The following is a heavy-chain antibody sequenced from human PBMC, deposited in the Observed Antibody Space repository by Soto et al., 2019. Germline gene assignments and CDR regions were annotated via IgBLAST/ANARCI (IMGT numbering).Heavy chain of an antibody. CDR1: GYSISSGSYN. V-gene: IGHV4-39*01. Sequence: QLQLQESGPGLVKPSETLSLTCTVSGYSISSGSYNWGWIRQPPGKGLEWIASIRYSGTTYYNPSLRSRVTISVDTSKNQFSLNLSSVTAADTAVYYCARHAQAAPQILGYWGQGTLVTVSS. D-gene: IGHD6-13*01. CDR3: ARHAQAAPQILGY. J-gene: IGHJ4*02. CDR2: IRYSGTT.